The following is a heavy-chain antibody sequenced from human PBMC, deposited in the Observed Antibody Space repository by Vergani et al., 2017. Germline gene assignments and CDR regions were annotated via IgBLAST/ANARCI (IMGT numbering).Heavy chain of an antibody. CDR3: ASRRPRLKLGSKSNAGTFDS. V-gene: IGHV4-34*02. CDR1: GGSLSGYF. D-gene: IGHD3-10*01. Sequence: QVHLQQRGAGVLKPSETLSLTCGVIGGSLSGYFWSWIRQSPGRGLEWIGEITAIGSAKYSPSATSRVTISVDTSRGEFTLTVTSVTAADTGLYFCASRRPRLKLGSKSNAGTFDSWGQGTLVTDSS. J-gene: IGHJ4*02. CDR2: ITAIGSA.